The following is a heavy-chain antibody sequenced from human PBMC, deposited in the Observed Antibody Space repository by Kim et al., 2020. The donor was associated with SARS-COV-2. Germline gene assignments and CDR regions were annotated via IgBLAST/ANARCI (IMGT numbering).Heavy chain of an antibody. CDR3: ARVLVTMVRGVTLGGLDY. Sequence: SVKVSCKASGGTFSSYAISWVRQAPGQGLEWMGGIIPIFGTANYAQKFQGRVTITADESTSTAYMELSSLRSEDTAVYYCARVLVTMVRGVTLGGLDYWGQGTLVTVSS. V-gene: IGHV1-69*13. CDR1: GGTFSSYA. D-gene: IGHD3-10*01. CDR2: IIPIFGTA. J-gene: IGHJ4*02.